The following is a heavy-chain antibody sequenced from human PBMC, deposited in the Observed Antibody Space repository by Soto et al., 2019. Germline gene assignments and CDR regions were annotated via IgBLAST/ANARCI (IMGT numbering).Heavy chain of an antibody. V-gene: IGHV2-5*02. D-gene: IGHD3-9*01. CDR2: IYWADAK. Sequence: QITLKESGPTLVKPTQTLTLTCTFSGFSLSTSGVGVGWIRQPPGEALEWLAVIYWADAKAYSPSLKNTLTITKDITKHQVVLTRTNMGPMDTGTYYCARKGPEDWPLDYWGQGTLVSVSS. J-gene: IGHJ4*02. CDR3: ARKGPEDWPLDY. CDR1: GFSLSTSGVG.